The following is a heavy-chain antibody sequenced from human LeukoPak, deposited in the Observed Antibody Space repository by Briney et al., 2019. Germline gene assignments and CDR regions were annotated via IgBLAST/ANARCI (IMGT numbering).Heavy chain of an antibody. CDR3: VKGSSYHYDSSGYYFES. CDR2: MSHNGGST. D-gene: IGHD3-22*01. J-gene: IGHJ4*02. CDR1: GFTFRSFA. Sequence: PGGSLRLSCSPSGFTFRSFAMHWVRQAPGKGLEHVLAMSHNGGSTYYADSVKGRFTISRDNFKNTLYLQMSSLRAEDTAVYYCVKGSSYHYDSSGYYFESWGQGTLVTVSS. V-gene: IGHV3-64D*09.